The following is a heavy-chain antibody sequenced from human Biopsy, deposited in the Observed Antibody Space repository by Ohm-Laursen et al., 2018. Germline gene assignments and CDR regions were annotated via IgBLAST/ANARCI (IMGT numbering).Heavy chain of an antibody. D-gene: IGHD2-8*01. CDR2: ISSDGTKE. Sequence: SLRLSCTASGFGVNTYGMHWVRQGPGKGLEWVSVISSDGTKELYADSVKGRFTISRDSSTNTLYLQMNGLRADDTAVYYCATGPVQMVYANLRGEFASWGQGALVTVSS. CDR1: GFGVNTYG. J-gene: IGHJ5*02. CDR3: ATGPVQMVYANLRGEFAS. V-gene: IGHV3-30*03.